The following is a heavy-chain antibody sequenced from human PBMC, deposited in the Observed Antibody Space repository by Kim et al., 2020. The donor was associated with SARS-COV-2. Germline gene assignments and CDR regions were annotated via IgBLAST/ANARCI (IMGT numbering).Heavy chain of an antibody. CDR3: MKGGWGWIWDH. D-gene: IGHD2-2*03. J-gene: IGHJ4*02. V-gene: IGHV3-23*01. CDR2: IDGSDGTT. Sequence: GGSLRLSCTTSGFTFTGYAMSWDRQAPGKGLEWVSSIDGSDGTTYYVDSVKGRFTISRDNSTNTLYLQMNSLRADDTAVYYCMKGGWGWIWDHWGQGTRV. CDR1: GFTFTGYA.